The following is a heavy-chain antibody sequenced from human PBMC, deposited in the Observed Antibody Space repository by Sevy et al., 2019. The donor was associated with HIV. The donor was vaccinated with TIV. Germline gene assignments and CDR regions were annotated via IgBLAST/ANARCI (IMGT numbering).Heavy chain of an antibody. CDR2: ISGSGRFT. V-gene: IGHV3-23*01. Sequence: GGSLRLSCSASEFTFSSYAMSWVRQAPGKGLEWVSSISGSGRFTYYADFVEGRFIISRDNSKKTLSVQMNSLRAEGTAVYYCAKGFCSGATCPRDYDYYGMDVWGQWTTVTVSS. CDR1: EFTFSSYA. J-gene: IGHJ6*02. D-gene: IGHD2-15*01. CDR3: AKGFCSGATCPRDYDYYGMDV.